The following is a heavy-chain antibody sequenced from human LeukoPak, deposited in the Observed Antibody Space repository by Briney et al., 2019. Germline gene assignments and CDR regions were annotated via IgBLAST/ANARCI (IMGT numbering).Heavy chain of an antibody. Sequence: PGGSLRLSCAASGFTFSSYAMSWVRQAPGKGLEWVSAISGSGGSTYYADSVKGRFTISKDNSKNTLYLQMNSLRAEDTAVYYCAKAEYSSGWYDAFDIWGQGTMVTVSS. V-gene: IGHV3-23*01. J-gene: IGHJ3*02. CDR1: GFTFSSYA. CDR3: AKAEYSSGWYDAFDI. CDR2: ISGSGGST. D-gene: IGHD6-19*01.